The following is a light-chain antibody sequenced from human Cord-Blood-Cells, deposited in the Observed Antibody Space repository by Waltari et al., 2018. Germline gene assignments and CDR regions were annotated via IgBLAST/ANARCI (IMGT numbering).Light chain of an antibody. CDR2: GAS. CDR1: QSVSSSY. V-gene: IGKV3-20*01. J-gene: IGKJ3*01. Sequence: IVLTQSPGTLSLSLGEGATLSCRASQSVSSSYLAWYQQKPGQAPRLLIYGASSRATGIPDRFSGSGSGTDFTLTISRLEPEDFAVYYCQQYGSSPFTFGPGTKVDIK. CDR3: QQYGSSPFT.